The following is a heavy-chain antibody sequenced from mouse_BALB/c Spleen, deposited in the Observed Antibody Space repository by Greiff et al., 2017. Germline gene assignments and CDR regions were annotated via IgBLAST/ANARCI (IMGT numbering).Heavy chain of an antibody. Sequence: VQLQQSGPELVKPGASVKVSCKASGYAFTSYNMYWVKQSHGKSLEWIGYIDPYNGGTSYNQKFKGKATLTVDTSSSTAYMHLNSLTSEDSAVYYCARGFFYGSSLGWYFDVWGAGTTVTVSS. CDR1: GYAFTSYN. CDR2: IDPYNGGT. V-gene: IGHV1S135*01. J-gene: IGHJ1*01. CDR3: ARGFFYGSSLGWYFDV. D-gene: IGHD1-1*01.